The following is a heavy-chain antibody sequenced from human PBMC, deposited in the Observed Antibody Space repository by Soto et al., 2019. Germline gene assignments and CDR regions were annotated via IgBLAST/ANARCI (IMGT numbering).Heavy chain of an antibody. V-gene: IGHV4-39*01. D-gene: IGHD5-18*01. CDR1: GGSISSSSYY. CDR3: ARINKGYGTDS. Sequence: TLSLTCTVSGGSISSSSYYWGCIRQPPGKGLEWIASIDYTGNTFYNPSLTSRVTISVDTSKNQFSLKVTSVTAADTAVYYCARINKGYGTDSWGQGTLVTVSS. CDR2: IDYTGNT. J-gene: IGHJ4*02.